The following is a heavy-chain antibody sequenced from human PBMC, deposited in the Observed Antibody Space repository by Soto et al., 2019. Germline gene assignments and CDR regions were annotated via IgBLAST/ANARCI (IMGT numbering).Heavy chain of an antibody. D-gene: IGHD6-19*01. J-gene: IGHJ4*02. CDR3: ARARSSGWFVDY. V-gene: IGHV4-34*01. Sequence: KPSGTLSLTCAVYGGSFSGYYLSWIRQPPGKGLEWIGEINHSGSTNYNPSLKSRVTISVDTSKNQFSLKLSSVTAADTAVYYCARARSSGWFVDYWGQGTLVTVYS. CDR1: GGSFSGYY. CDR2: INHSGST.